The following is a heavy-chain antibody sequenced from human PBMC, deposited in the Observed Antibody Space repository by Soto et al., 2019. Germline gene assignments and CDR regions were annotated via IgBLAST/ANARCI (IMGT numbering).Heavy chain of an antibody. D-gene: IGHD2-15*01. CDR1: GFNFSGSA. Sequence: PGGSLRLSCAASGFNFSGSAMHWVRQASGKGLEWVGRIRSKANSDAIAYAVSVKGRFTISRDDSKNTAYLQMNSLKTEDTAVYYCVRYCSGGGCPDAFDIWGEGTMVTVSS. CDR3: VRYCSGGGCPDAFDI. CDR2: IRSKANSDAI. V-gene: IGHV3-73*01. J-gene: IGHJ3*02.